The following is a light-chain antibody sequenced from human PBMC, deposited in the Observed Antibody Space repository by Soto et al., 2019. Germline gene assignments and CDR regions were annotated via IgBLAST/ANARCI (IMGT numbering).Light chain of an antibody. J-gene: IGLJ3*02. Sequence: SSELTQPPSVSVAPGRTAIITCGGSKVGSKSVHWYQQKPGQAPVLVIYYDVDRPSGIPERFSGSNSGDTATLTIASVEAGDEADYYCQVWDGSTHHLVFGGGTKLTVL. CDR2: YDV. CDR3: QVWDGSTHHLV. CDR1: KVGSKS. V-gene: IGLV3-21*04.